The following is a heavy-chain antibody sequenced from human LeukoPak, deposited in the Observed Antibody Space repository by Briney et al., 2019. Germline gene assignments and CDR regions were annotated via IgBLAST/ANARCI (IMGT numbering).Heavy chain of an antibody. CDR3: ATQIPVYYYDRISTYYYDSSGYYKGAFDI. V-gene: IGHV5-51*01. D-gene: IGHD3-22*01. J-gene: IGHJ3*02. Sequence: GESLKISCKGSGYSFTSYWIGWVRQMPGKGLEWMGIIYPGDSDTRYSPSFQGQVTISADKSISTAYLQWSSLKASDTAMYYCATQIPVYYYDRISTYYYDSSGYYKGAFDIWGQGTMVTVSS. CDR1: GYSFTSYW. CDR2: IYPGDSDT.